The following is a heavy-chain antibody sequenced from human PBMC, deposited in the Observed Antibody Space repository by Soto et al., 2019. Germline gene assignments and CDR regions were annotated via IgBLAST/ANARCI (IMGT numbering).Heavy chain of an antibody. V-gene: IGHV5-51*01. CDR3: ARLGGIVDTGTWIQ. CDR2: IYPGDSDT. D-gene: IGHD1-26*01. CDR1: GYRFSTYW. J-gene: IGHJ4*02. Sequence: PGESLKISCKASGYRFSTYWIGWVRQRPGKGPEWMAIIYPGDSDTRENPSFQGQVTISADKSSNTVHLQWRSLKASDTAIYSCARLGGIVDTGTWIQWGQGTPVTVSS.